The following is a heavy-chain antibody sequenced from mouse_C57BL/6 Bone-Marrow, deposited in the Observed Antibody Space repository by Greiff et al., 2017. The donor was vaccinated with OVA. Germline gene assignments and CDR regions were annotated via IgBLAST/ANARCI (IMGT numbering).Heavy chain of an antibody. CDR1: GYAFTNYL. CDR3: ARGGFYYGSSFDY. Sequence: QVQLQQSGAELVRPGTSVKVSCKASGYAFTNYLIEWVKQRPGQGLEWIGVINPGSGGTNYNEKFKGKATLTADKSSSTAYRQLSSLTSEDSAVDFCARGGFYYGSSFDYWGKGTTLTVSS. CDR2: INPGSGGT. D-gene: IGHD1-1*01. J-gene: IGHJ2*01. V-gene: IGHV1-54*01.